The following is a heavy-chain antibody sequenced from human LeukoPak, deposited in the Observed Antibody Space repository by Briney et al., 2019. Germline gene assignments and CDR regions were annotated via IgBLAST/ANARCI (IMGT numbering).Heavy chain of an antibody. CDR3: ARVWNTVTTGPFDL. CDR1: GGTFSSYA. J-gene: IGHJ2*01. CDR2: IIPIFGTA. Sequence: GASVKVSCKASGGTFSSYAISWVRQAPGQGLESMGGIIPIFGTANYAQKFQGRVTSTTDESTSTAYMELSSLRSEDTAVYYCARVWNTVTTGPFDLWGRGTLVTVSS. D-gene: IGHD4-17*01. V-gene: IGHV1-69*05.